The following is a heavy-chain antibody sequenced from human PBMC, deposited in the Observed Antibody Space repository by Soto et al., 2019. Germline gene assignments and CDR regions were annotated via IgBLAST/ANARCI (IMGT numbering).Heavy chain of an antibody. V-gene: IGHV5-51*01. CDR1: GYSFTIYW. Sequence: GESLKISCNGSGYSFTIYWIGWVRQMPGKGLEWMGIIYPGDSDTRYSPSFQGQVTISADKSISTAYLQWSSLKASDTAMYYCASQEMATKNVDAFDIWGQGTMVTVS. CDR3: ASQEMATKNVDAFDI. J-gene: IGHJ3*02. CDR2: IYPGDSDT. D-gene: IGHD5-12*01.